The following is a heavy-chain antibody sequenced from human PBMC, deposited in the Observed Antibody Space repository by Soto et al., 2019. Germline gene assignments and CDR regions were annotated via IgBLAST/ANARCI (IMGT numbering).Heavy chain of an antibody. D-gene: IGHD3-16*01. V-gene: IGHV3-33*01. Sequence: GGSLRLSCAASGFTFSSYGMHWVRQAPGKGLEWVAVIWYDGSNKYYADSVKGRFTISRDNSKNTLYLQMNSLRAEDTAVYYCARDLAGHRALGYWGQGTLVTVSS. CDR2: IWYDGSNK. CDR1: GFTFSSYG. J-gene: IGHJ4*02. CDR3: ARDLAGHRALGY.